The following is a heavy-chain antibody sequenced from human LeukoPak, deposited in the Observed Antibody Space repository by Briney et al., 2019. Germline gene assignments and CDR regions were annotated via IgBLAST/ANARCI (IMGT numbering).Heavy chain of an antibody. CDR1: GGSFSGYY. Sequence: SETLSLTCAVYGGSFSGYYWSWIRQPPGKGLEWIGEINHSGSTNYNPSLKSRVTISVDTSKNQFSLKLSSVTAADTAVYYCARDPTWYNWNHIFYYYYYGMDVWGQGTTVTVSS. D-gene: IGHD1-14*01. CDR3: ARDPTWYNWNHIFYYYYYGMDV. CDR2: INHSGST. V-gene: IGHV4-34*01. J-gene: IGHJ6*02.